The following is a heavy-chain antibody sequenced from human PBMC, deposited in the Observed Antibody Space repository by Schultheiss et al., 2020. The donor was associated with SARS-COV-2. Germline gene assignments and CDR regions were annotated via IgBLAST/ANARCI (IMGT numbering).Heavy chain of an antibody. J-gene: IGHJ2*01. D-gene: IGHD5-18*01. V-gene: IGHV4-59*08. CDR1: GYSISSSYY. CDR3: ARRQDTAMVTWYFDL. CDR2: IYYSGST. Sequence: SETLSLTCAVSGYSISSSYYWSWIRQPPGKGLEWIGYIYYSGSTNYNPSLKSRVTISVDTSKNQFSLKLSSVTAADTAVYYCARRQDTAMVTWYFDLWGRGTLVTVSS.